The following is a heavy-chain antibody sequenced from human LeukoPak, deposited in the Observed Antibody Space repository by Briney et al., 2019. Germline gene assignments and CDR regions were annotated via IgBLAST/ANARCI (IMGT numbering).Heavy chain of an antibody. V-gene: IGHV4-39*01. CDR2: IYYSGST. CDR3: ARHPGRSYGPSEY. CDR1: GGSISSSSYD. Sequence: SETLSLTCTVSGGSISSSSYDWVWIRQPPGKGLEWIVSIYYSGSTYYNPSLKSRVTISADTSKNQFSLKLSSVTAADTAVYYCARHPGRSYGPSEYWGQGTLVTVSS. D-gene: IGHD1-26*01. J-gene: IGHJ4*02.